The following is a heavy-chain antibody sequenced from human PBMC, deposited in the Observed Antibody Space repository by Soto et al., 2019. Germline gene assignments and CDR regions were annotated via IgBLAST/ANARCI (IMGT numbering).Heavy chain of an antibody. CDR3: AKDSTLNRDDYNWGKGYYFDY. Sequence: ESGGGLVQPGGSLRLSCAASGFTFSSYAMSWVRQAPGKGLEWVSSISGSGGSTYYADSVKGRFTISRDNSKNTLYLQMNSLRAEDTAVYYCAKDSTLNRDDYNWGKGYYFDYWGQGTLVTVSS. J-gene: IGHJ4*02. D-gene: IGHD4-4*01. CDR2: ISGSGGST. CDR1: GFTFSSYA. V-gene: IGHV3-23*01.